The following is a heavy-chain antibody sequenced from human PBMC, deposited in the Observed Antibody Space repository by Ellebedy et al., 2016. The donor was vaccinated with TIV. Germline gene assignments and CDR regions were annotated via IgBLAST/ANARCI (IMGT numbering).Heavy chain of an antibody. CDR1: GFTFSSHW. D-gene: IGHD3-3*01. Sequence: GESLKISCAASGFTFSSHWMHWVRQAPGKGLEWVANIKQDGGEKYYVDSVKGRFTISRDNAKNSLYLQMNSLRAEDTAVYYCARAVGGSGAYWGQGTLVTVSS. J-gene: IGHJ4*02. CDR2: IKQDGGEK. V-gene: IGHV3-7*01. CDR3: ARAVGGSGAY.